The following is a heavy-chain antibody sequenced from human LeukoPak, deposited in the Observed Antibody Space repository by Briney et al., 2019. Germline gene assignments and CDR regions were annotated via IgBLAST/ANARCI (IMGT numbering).Heavy chain of an antibody. CDR1: GYTFTSYA. CDR3: ARANRQWLASPALDY. CDR2: INTNTGNP. J-gene: IGHJ4*02. V-gene: IGHV7-4-1*02. D-gene: IGHD6-19*01. Sequence: ASVKVSCKASGYTFTSYAMNWVRQAPGQGLEWMGWINTNTGNPTYAQGFTGRFVFSLDTSVSTACLQISSLKAEDTAVYYCARANRQWLASPALDYWGQGTLVTVSS.